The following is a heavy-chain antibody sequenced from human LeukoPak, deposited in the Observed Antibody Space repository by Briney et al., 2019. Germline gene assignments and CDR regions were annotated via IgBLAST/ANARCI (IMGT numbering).Heavy chain of an antibody. CDR3: AKASDGGYDSYFDY. CDR1: GFTFSSYG. Sequence: GRSLRLSCAASGFTFSSYGMHWVRQAPGKRLEWVAVISYDGSNKYYADSVRGRFTISRDNSKNTLYLQMNSLRAEDTAVYYCAKASDGGYDSYFDYWGQGTLVTVSS. J-gene: IGHJ4*02. V-gene: IGHV3-30*18. CDR2: ISYDGSNK. D-gene: IGHD5-12*01.